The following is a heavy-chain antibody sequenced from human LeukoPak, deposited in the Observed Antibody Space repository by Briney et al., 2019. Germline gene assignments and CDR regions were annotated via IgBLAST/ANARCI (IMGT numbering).Heavy chain of an antibody. D-gene: IGHD4-17*01. V-gene: IGHV4-39*01. CDR3: ARLDGDSLFDY. J-gene: IGHJ4*02. CDR2: IYYSGST. CDR1: GGPISSSTYY. Sequence: SETLSLTCTVSGGPISSSTYYWGWIRQPPGKGLEWIGSIYYSGSTYYNPSLKSRVTISVDTSKNQFSLKLSSVTAADTAVYYCARLDGDSLFDYWGQGTLATVSS.